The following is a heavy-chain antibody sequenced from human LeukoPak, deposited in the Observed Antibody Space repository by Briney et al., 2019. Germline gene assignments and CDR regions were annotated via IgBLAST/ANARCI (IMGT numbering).Heavy chain of an antibody. CDR1: GGSFSGYY. CDR2: INHSGST. J-gene: IGHJ4*02. V-gene: IGHV4-34*01. D-gene: IGHD3-3*01. Sequence: SETLSLTCAVYGGSFSGYYWSWIRQPPGKGLEWIGEINHSGSTNYNPSLKSRVTISVATSKNQFSLKLSSVTAADTAVYYCARGLAYYDFWSGYFRWGQGTLVTVSS. CDR3: ARGLAYYDFWSGYFR.